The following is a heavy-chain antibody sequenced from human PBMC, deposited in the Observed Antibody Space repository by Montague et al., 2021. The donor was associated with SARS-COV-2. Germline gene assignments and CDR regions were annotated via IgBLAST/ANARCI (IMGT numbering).Heavy chain of an antibody. CDR2: FNYTGST. J-gene: IGHJ6*02. CDR3: ARGLLRYFFD. Sequence: SETLSLTCTVFGGSFREYYWTRFRQSPGKGLEWIGEFNYTGSTNYNPSPKSRVTISVDTSKKHFSLKLTSMTAADTAIYYCARGLLRYFFDWGQGTTVTVSS. D-gene: IGHD3-9*01. V-gene: IGHV4-34*01. CDR1: GGSFREYY.